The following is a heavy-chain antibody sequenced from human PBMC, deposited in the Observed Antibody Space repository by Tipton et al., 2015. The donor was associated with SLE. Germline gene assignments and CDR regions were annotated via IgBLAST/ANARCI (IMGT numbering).Heavy chain of an antibody. V-gene: IGHV4-39*07. J-gene: IGHJ6*04. CDR2: IYYSGST. Sequence: TLSLTCTVSGGSISSSSYYWGWIRQPPGKGLEWIGSIYYSGSTNYNPSLKSRVTISVDTSKNQFSLKLSSVTAADTAVYYCARASGPYSSPGVWGKGTTVTVSS. CDR1: GGSISSSSYY. CDR3: ARASGPYSSPGV. D-gene: IGHD6-13*01.